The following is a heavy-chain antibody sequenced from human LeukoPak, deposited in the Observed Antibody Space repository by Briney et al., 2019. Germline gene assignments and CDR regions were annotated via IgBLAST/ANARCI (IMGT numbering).Heavy chain of an antibody. Sequence: GGSLRLSCAASGFTFSSYSMNWVRQAPGKGLEWVSSISSSSSYIYYADSVKGRFTISRDNAKNSLYLQMNSLRAKDTAVYYCARAFTLRDAFDIWGQGTMVTVSS. V-gene: IGHV3-21*01. J-gene: IGHJ3*02. CDR3: ARAFTLRDAFDI. CDR2: ISSSSSYI. D-gene: IGHD2-15*01. CDR1: GFTFSSYS.